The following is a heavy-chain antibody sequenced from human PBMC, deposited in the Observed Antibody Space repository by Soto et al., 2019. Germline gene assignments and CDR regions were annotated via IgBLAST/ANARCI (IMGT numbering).Heavy chain of an antibody. J-gene: IGHJ3*02. CDR2: ISAYNGNT. CDR1: GYTFTSYG. CDR3: ARDLPPPAYYYDSSGPDAFDI. Sequence: VSCKASGYTFTSYGISWVRQAPGQGLEWMGWISAYNGNTNYAQKLQGRVTMTTDTSTSTAYMELRSLRSDDTAVYYCARDLPPPAYYYDSSGPDAFDIWGQGTMVTVSS. V-gene: IGHV1-18*04. D-gene: IGHD3-22*01.